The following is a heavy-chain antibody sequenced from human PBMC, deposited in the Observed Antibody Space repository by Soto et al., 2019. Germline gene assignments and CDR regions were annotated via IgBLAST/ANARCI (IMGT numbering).Heavy chain of an antibody. J-gene: IGHJ6*02. CDR3: ARDRSYCSGGSCYYYGMDV. V-gene: IGHV3-53*01. Sequence: GGSLRLSCAASGFTVCSNYMSWVRQAPGKGLEWVSVIYSGGSTYYADSVKGRFTISRDNSKNTLYLQMNSLRAEDTAVYYCARDRSYCSGGSCYYYGMDVWGQGTTVTVSS. D-gene: IGHD2-15*01. CDR2: IYSGGST. CDR1: GFTVCSNY.